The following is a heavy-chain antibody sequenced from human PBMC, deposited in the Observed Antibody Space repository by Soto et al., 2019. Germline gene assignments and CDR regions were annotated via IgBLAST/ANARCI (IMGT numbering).Heavy chain of an antibody. D-gene: IGHD6-13*01. J-gene: IGHJ6*03. CDR1: GGSISSYY. V-gene: IGHV4-59*01. CDR3: ARVEAATPRDYYYYYMDV. Sequence: SETLSLTCTVSGGSISSYYWSWIRQPPGKGLEWIGYIYYSGSTNYNPSLKSRVTISVDTSKNQFSLKLSSVTAADTAVYYCARVEAATPRDYYYYYMDVWGKGTTVTVSS. CDR2: IYYSGST.